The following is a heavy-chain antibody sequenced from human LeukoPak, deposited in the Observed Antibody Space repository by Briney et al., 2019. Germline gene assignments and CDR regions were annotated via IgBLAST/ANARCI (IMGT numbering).Heavy chain of an antibody. J-gene: IGHJ6*02. Sequence: GGSLRLSCAASGFTFSSYSMNWVRQAPGKGLEWVSSISSSSSYIYYADSVKGRFTISRDNAKNSLYLQMNSLRAEDTAVYYCARDRGYSSGWYNYYGMDVWGQGTTVTVSS. D-gene: IGHD6-19*01. V-gene: IGHV3-21*01. CDR2: ISSSSSYI. CDR1: GFTFSSYS. CDR3: ARDRGYSSGWYNYYGMDV.